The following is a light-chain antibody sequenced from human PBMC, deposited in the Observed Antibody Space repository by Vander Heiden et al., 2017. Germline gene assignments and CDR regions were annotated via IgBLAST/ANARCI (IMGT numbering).Light chain of an antibody. CDR1: SSNIGINY. J-gene: IGLJ2*01. CDR3: GTWDIGLSIVI. Sequence: QSVLTQPPSLSTAPGQKVPISCSGTSSNIGINYVSWYQQLPGTAPKLLIYDNNKRPSGIPDRFSGSKSGTSATLDITGLQTGDEGDYYCGTWDIGLSIVIFGGGTKLTVL. V-gene: IGLV1-51*01. CDR2: DNN.